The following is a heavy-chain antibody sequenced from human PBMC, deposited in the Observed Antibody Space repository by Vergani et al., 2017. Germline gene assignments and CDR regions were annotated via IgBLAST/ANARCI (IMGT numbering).Heavy chain of an antibody. Sequence: QITLKESGPTLVKPTQTLTLTCTFSGFSLNTRGVSVAWIRQPPGKALDWLALIYWNDDQHYSPSLNNRVTITKDTSKNRVVLTMTNMDYVDTGTYYCVYRKTECGTTGCFYPFYYCYYMDVWGKGTTVTVSS. CDR3: VYRKTECGTTGCFYPFYYCYYMDV. V-gene: IGHV2-5*04. CDR2: IYWNDDQ. CDR1: GFSLNTRGVS. J-gene: IGHJ6*03. D-gene: IGHD1-7*01.